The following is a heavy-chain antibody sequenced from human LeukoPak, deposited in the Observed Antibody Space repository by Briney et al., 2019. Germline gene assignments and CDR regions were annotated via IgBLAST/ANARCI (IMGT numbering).Heavy chain of an antibody. D-gene: IGHD2-2*01. CDR2: IYYSGST. J-gene: IGHJ3*02. CDR1: GGSISSYY. CDR3: ARATRGAFDI. Sequence: PSETVSLTCTVSGGSISSYYWSWIRQPPGKGLEWIGYIYYSGSTNYNPSLKSRVTISVDTSKNQFSLKLSSVTAADTAVYYCARATRGAFDIWGQGTMVTVSS. V-gene: IGHV4-59*01.